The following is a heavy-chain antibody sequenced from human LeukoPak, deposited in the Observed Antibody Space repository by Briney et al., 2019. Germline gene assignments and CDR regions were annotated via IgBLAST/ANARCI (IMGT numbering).Heavy chain of an antibody. J-gene: IGHJ5*02. CDR1: GYSISSGYY. V-gene: IGHV4-38-2*01. CDR3: ARGTAYCSGGSCSNNWFDP. Sequence: PSETLSLTCAVSGYSISSGYYWGWIRQPPGKGLEWIGSIYHSGSTYYNPSLKSRVTISVDTSKNQFSLKLSSVTAADTAVYYCARGTAYCSGGSCSNNWFDPWGQGTPVTVSS. D-gene: IGHD2-15*01. CDR2: IYHSGST.